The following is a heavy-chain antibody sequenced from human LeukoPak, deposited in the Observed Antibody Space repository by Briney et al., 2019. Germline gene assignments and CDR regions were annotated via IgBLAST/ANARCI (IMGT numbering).Heavy chain of an antibody. CDR2: IYYSGST. CDR1: GGSISSSSYY. Sequence: KPSETLSLTCTVSGGSISSSSYYWGWIRQPPGKGLEWIGSIYYSGSTYYNPSLKSRVTISVDTSKNQFSLKLSSVTAADTAVYYCARVLVRASSGVYYYMDVWGKGTTVTVSS. D-gene: IGHD3-10*01. J-gene: IGHJ6*03. CDR3: ARVLVRASSGVYYYMDV. V-gene: IGHV4-39*07.